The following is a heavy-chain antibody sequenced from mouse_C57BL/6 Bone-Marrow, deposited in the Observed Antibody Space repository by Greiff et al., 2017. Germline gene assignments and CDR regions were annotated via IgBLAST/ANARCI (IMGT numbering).Heavy chain of an antibody. V-gene: IGHV1-67*01. J-gene: IGHJ4*01. D-gene: IGHD1-1*01. CDR3: AREGGLVQGDY. Sequence: QVQLQQSGPELVRPGVSVKLSCTASGYTFNDYSMHWVKQSPAKSLEWIGGISPYYGDASYNQKFKDKATMTVDKSSSTAYMELASLTSEDSAVYYCAREGGLVQGDYWGQGTTVTVSS. CDR2: ISPYYGDA. CDR1: GYTFNDYS.